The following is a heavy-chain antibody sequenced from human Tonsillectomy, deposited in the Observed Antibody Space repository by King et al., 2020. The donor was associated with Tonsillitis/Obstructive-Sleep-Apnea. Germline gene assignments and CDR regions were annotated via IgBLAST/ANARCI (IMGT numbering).Heavy chain of an antibody. CDR3: ARDDSSSWYSGVSFPFYFDY. J-gene: IGHJ4*02. D-gene: IGHD6-13*01. CDR2: INAGNGNT. CDR1: GYTFTSYA. Sequence: QLVQSGAEVKKPGASVKVSCKASGYTFTSYAMHWVRQDPGQRLEWMGWINAGNGNTKYSQKFQGRVTITRDTSARTAYMELSSLRSEDTAVYYCARDDSSSWYSGVSFPFYFDYWGQGTLVTVSS. V-gene: IGHV1-3*01.